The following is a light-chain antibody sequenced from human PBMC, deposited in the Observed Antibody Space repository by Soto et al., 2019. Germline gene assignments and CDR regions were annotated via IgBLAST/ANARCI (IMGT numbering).Light chain of an antibody. CDR2: AAS. Sequence: DIQMTQSPSSLSASVVDEVTITCRASQTIMTYLNWYQLKPGKPPRLLIYAASSLQSGVPSRFSGSGSGTDFTLTISSLQPEDFATYSCQQSYNSPQTCGRGTKGDIK. V-gene: IGKV1-39*01. J-gene: IGKJ1*01. CDR3: QQSYNSPQT. CDR1: QTIMTY.